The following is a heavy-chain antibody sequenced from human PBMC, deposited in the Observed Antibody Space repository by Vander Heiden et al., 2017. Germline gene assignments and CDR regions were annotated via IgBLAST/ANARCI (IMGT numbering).Heavy chain of an antibody. V-gene: IGHV3-72*01. Sequence: EVQLVESGGGLVQPGGSLRLSCAASGFTLSDHYMDWVRQAPGKGLEWVGRTRNKANSYTTEYAASVKGRFTISRDDSKNSLYLQMNSLKTEDTAVYYCARERSGSYYVAFDYWGQGTLVTVSS. CDR1: GFTLSDHY. D-gene: IGHD1-26*01. J-gene: IGHJ4*02. CDR2: TRNKANSYTT. CDR3: ARERSGSYYVAFDY.